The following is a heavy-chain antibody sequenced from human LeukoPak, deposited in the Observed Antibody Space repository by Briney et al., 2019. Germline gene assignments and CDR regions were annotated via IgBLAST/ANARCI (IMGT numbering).Heavy chain of an antibody. D-gene: IGHD3-22*01. CDR3: AKSGRVFDTSGYYWFPN. Sequence: GGSLRLSCATSGFTFSSYAMSWVRQAPGKGLEWVSSISGRGANTHYADSVKGRFTISGDYSKNTLNLQMNSLRAEDTAVHYCAKSGRVFDTSGYYWFPNWGQGILVTVSS. CDR2: ISGRGANT. V-gene: IGHV3-23*01. J-gene: IGHJ4*02. CDR1: GFTFSSYA.